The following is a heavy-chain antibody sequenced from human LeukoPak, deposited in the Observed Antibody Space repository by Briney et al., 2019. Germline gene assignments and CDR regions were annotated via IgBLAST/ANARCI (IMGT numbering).Heavy chain of an antibody. CDR2: INTNTGNP. D-gene: IGHD5-18*01. Sequence: ASVKVSCKASGYTFTSYAMNWVRQAPGQGLEWMGWINTNTGNPTYAQDFTGRFAFSLDTSVSTAYLQISSLKAEDTAVYYCARDGKDTAMDDDNWFDPWGQGTLVTVSS. CDR1: GYTFTSYA. J-gene: IGHJ5*02. CDR3: ARDGKDTAMDDDNWFDP. V-gene: IGHV7-4-1*02.